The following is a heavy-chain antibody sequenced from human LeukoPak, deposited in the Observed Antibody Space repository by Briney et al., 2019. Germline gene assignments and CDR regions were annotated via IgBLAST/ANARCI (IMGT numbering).Heavy chain of an antibody. J-gene: IGHJ4*02. CDR3: ARYSRSLNGFDH. V-gene: IGHV1-8*01. D-gene: IGHD6-13*01. Sequence: GASVKVSCKASGYTFTSYDINWVRQATGQGLEWMGWMNPNSGDTGYPQKFQGRVTMTRNTSISTAFMELSSLRSEDTAVYYCARYSRSLNGFDHWGQGTLVTVSS. CDR1: GYTFTSYD. CDR2: MNPNSGDT.